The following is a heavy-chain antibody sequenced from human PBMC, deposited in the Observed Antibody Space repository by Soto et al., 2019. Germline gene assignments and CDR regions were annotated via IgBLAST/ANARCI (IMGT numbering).Heavy chain of an antibody. D-gene: IGHD2-21*02. CDR2: IKSKTDGGTT. CDR1: GFTFSNAW. Sequence: GGSLRLSCAASGFTFSNAWMSWVRQAPGKGLEWVGRIKSKTDGGTTDYAAPVKGRFTISRDDSKNTLYLQMNSLKTEDTAVYYCTTSAYCGGDCYAFDIWGQGTMVTVS. V-gene: IGHV3-15*01. CDR3: TTSAYCGGDCYAFDI. J-gene: IGHJ3*02.